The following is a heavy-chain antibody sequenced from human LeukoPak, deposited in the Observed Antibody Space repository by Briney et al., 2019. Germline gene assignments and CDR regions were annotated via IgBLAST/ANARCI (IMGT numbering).Heavy chain of an antibody. D-gene: IGHD6-19*01. CDR2: IWYDGSNK. J-gene: IGHJ4*02. CDR1: GFTFSSYG. CDR3: ARDHSSGWYSDYFDF. V-gene: IGHV3-33*01. Sequence: GGSPRLSCAASGFTFSSYGMHWVRQAPGKGLEWVAVIWYDGSNKYYADSVKGRFTISRDNSKNTLYLQMNSLRAEDTAVYYCARDHSSGWYSDYFDFWGQGTLVTVSS.